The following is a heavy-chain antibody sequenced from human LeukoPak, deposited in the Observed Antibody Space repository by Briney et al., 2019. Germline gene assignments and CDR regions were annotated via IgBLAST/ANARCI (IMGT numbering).Heavy chain of an antibody. Sequence: ASVKVSCKASGYTFTGYYMHWVRQAPGQGLEWMGRINPNSGGTNYAQKFQGRVTMTRDTSISTAYMGLSRLRSDDTAVYYCARKGGYYYWFDPWGQGTLVTVSS. CDR3: ARKGGYYYWFDP. J-gene: IGHJ5*02. D-gene: IGHD3-22*01. CDR1: GYTFTGYY. CDR2: INPNSGGT. V-gene: IGHV1-2*06.